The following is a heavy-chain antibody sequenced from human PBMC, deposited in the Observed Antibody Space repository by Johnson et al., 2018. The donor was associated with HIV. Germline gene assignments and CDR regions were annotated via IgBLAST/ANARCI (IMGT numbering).Heavy chain of an antibody. CDR1: GFTFSDYY. CDR2: ISSSGSTI. V-gene: IGHV3-11*04. D-gene: IGHD3-10*01. Sequence: VQLVESGGGLVKPGGSLRLSCAASGFTFSDYYMSWIHQAPGKGLEWVSYISSSGSTIFYADSVKGRFTISRDNAKNSLYLQMHSLRAEDTAVYYCASGYYYGSGTYHGAFDIWGQGTMVTVSS. J-gene: IGHJ3*02. CDR3: ASGYYYGSGTYHGAFDI.